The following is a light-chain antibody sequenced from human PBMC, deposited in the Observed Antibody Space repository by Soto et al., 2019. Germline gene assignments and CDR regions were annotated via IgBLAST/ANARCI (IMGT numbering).Light chain of an antibody. CDR2: DAS. CDR1: QSVSSY. J-gene: IGKJ4*01. Sequence: EIVLTQSPATLSLSPWERATLSCRASQSVSSYLAWYQQKPGQAPRLLIYDASNRATGIPARFSGSGSGTEFTLTISSLQPDDFATYYCQQYKSFSLTFGGGTKVDIK. CDR3: QQYKSFSLT. V-gene: IGKV3-11*01.